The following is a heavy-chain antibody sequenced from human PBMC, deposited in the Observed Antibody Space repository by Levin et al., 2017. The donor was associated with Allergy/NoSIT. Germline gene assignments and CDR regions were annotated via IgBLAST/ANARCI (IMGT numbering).Heavy chain of an antibody. CDR2: IRNKANRYTT. V-gene: IGHV3-72*01. D-gene: IGHD1-1*01. CDR3: TRRRHTHGIDY. CDR1: GFTFSDPY. Sequence: LSLPCAASGFTFSDPYMDWVRQAPGKGLEWVGRIRNKANRYTTEYAASVKGRFSISRDDSENSLYLQINSLRIEDTAVYYCTRRRHTHGIDYWGQGTLVTVSS. J-gene: IGHJ4*02.